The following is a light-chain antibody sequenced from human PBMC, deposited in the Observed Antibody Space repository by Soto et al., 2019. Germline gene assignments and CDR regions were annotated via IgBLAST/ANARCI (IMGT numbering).Light chain of an antibody. J-gene: IGKJ1*01. CDR1: QSVSTY. V-gene: IGKV3-11*01. CDR3: QQRSDWLGT. Sequence: EIVLTQSPATLSLSPGERATLSCRASQSVSTYLAWYQQKPGQAPRLLIYDTSTRATGLPARFSGSGSGTDVTLTISSLEPEDFAVYYCQQRSDWLGTFGQGTKVEIK. CDR2: DTS.